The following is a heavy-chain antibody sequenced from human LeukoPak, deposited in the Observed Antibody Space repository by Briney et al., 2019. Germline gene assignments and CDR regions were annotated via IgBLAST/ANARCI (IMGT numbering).Heavy chain of an antibody. CDR1: GFSFSTYG. D-gene: IGHD4-17*01. CDR2: ITSSGGST. Sequence: GGSLRLPCAASGFSFSTYGMSWVRQAPGKGLEWVSAITSSGGSTYYADSVKGRFTISRDNSKHTMYLQMNSLRAEDTAVYYCAKDDLYGKFDYWGQGTLATVSS. J-gene: IGHJ4*02. V-gene: IGHV3-23*01. CDR3: AKDDLYGKFDY.